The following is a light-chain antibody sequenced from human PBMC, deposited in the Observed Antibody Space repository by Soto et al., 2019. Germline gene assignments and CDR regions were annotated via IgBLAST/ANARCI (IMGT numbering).Light chain of an antibody. J-gene: IGKJ2*01. V-gene: IGKV3-20*01. CDR1: QSVSSSY. Sequence: EILLTQSPGTLSLCPGERATLSCRASQSVSSSYLAWYQQKPGQAPRLLIYGASSRATGIPDRFSGSGSGTDFTLTISRLEPEDFAVYYCQQYGSSPPYTFGQGTKLEIK. CDR3: QQYGSSPPYT. CDR2: GAS.